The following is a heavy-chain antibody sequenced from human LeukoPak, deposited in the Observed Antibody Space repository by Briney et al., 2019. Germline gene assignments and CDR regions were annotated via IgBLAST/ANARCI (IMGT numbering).Heavy chain of an antibody. CDR3: ANHPYCGGDCYSGFDY. CDR1: GFTFRRYH. J-gene: IGHJ4*02. V-gene: IGHV3-23*01. D-gene: IGHD2-21*02. CDR2: ISGSGCST. Sequence: PGGSLRLPCTASGFTFRRYHMMWLRQAPGKGLVGVSDISGSGCSTYHAVPVRGGFTLSRHNSKNTLYLQMNGLRAEDTAVYYCANHPYCGGDCYSGFDYWGERTLVTVSS.